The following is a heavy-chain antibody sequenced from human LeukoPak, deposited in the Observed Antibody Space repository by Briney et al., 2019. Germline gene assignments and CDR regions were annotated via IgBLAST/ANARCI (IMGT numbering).Heavy chain of an antibody. CDR3: ARNYYDSSGYYYVGAFDI. Sequence: SETLSLTCTVSGVSISSGDYYWGWIRQPPGKGLEWIGYIYYSGSTYYNPSLKSRVTISVDTSKNQFSLKLSSVTAADTAVYYCARNYYDSSGYYYVGAFDIWGQGTMVTVSS. J-gene: IGHJ3*02. CDR2: IYYSGST. D-gene: IGHD3-22*01. V-gene: IGHV4-30-4*01. CDR1: GVSISSGDYY.